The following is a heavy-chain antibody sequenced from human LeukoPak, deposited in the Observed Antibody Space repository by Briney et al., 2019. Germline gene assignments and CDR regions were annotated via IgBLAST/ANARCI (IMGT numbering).Heavy chain of an antibody. Sequence: GGSLRLSCAAYGFTFSDYYMSWNRQAPGRGLEWVSYISRSGSPISYADSVKGRSTISRDNTKNSLYLQMNSLRAEDTAVYYCARHQHYGMDVWGQGSTVTVSS. J-gene: IGHJ6*02. CDR1: GFTFSDYY. CDR3: ARHQHYGMDV. V-gene: IGHV3-11*01. CDR2: ISRSGSPI.